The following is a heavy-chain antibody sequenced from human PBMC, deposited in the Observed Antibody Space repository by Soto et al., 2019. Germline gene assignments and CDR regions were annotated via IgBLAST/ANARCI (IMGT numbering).Heavy chain of an antibody. Sequence: QLQLQESDSGLVKPSQTLSLTCAVSGGSISSGGYSWNWIRQPPGKGLEWIGYIYPGGYTYYNPSLKSRVTRSIDKSKNQFSLNLNSVTAEDTAVYYCAREADVAFPIWGRGTRVNVS. CDR3: AREADVAFPI. CDR1: GGSISSGGYS. V-gene: IGHV4-30-2*01. CDR2: IYPGGYT. J-gene: IGHJ3*02.